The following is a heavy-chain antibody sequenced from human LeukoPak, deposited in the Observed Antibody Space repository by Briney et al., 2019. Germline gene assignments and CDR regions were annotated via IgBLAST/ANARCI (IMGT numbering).Heavy chain of an antibody. CDR3: ARSTYSREVSSGRNAFDI. Sequence: ASVKVSCKASGGTFSSYAISWVRQAPGQGLEWMGIINPSGGSTSYAQKFQGRVTMTRDTSTSTVYMELSSLRSEDTAVYYCARSTYSREVSSGRNAFDIWGQGTMVTVSS. D-gene: IGHD6-19*01. V-gene: IGHV1-46*01. J-gene: IGHJ3*02. CDR1: GGTFSSYA. CDR2: INPSGGST.